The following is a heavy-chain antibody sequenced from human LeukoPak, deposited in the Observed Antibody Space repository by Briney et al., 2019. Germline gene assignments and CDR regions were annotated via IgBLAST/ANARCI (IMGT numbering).Heavy chain of an antibody. CDR3: ARVEVTSSWYSIDY. CDR1: GGSISSYY. Sequence: SETLSLTCTVSGGSISSYYWSWIRQPPGKGLEWIGYIYYSGSTNYDPSLKSRVIISVDTSKNQFSLELTSVTAADTAVYYCARVEVTSSWYSIDYWGQGILVTVSS. D-gene: IGHD6-13*01. V-gene: IGHV4-59*01. J-gene: IGHJ4*02. CDR2: IYYSGST.